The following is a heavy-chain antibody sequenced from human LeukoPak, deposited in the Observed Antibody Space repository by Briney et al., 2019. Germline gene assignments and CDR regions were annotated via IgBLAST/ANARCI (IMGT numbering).Heavy chain of an antibody. CDR1: GGSISSYY. CDR3: ARARPMVRGVILGFDY. CDR2: IYTSGST. D-gene: IGHD3-10*01. Sequence: SETLSLTCTVSGGSISSYYWSWIRQPAGKGLEWIGRIYTSGSTNYNPSHKSRVTMSVDTSKNQFSLKLSSVTAADTAVYYCARARPMVRGVILGFDYWGQGTLVTVSS. V-gene: IGHV4-4*07. J-gene: IGHJ4*02.